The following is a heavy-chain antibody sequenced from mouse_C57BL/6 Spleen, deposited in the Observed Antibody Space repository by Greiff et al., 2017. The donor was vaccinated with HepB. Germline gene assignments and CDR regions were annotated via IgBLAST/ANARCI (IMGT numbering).Heavy chain of an antibody. V-gene: IGHV1-9*01. J-gene: IGHJ3*01. Sequence: VQLQQSGAELMKPGASVKLSCKATGYTFTGYWIEWVKQRPGHGLEWIGEILPGSGSTNYNEKFKGKATFTADTSSNTAYMQLSSLTTEESAIYDCARGARKGGQAWFAYWGQGTLVTVSA. CDR3: ARGARKGGQAWFAY. CDR2: ILPGSGST. D-gene: IGHD3-1*01. CDR1: GYTFTGYW.